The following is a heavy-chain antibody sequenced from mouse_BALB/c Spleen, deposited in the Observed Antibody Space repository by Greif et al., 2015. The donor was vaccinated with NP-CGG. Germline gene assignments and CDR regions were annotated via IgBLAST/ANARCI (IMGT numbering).Heavy chain of an antibody. V-gene: IGHV1S130*01. CDR2: IHPNGGNT. J-gene: IGHJ2*01. D-gene: IGHD5-1-1*01. CDR3: AKSGDSDTSFYY. CDR1: GYTFTSSW. Sequence: QVQLQQSGSVLVRPGASVKLSCKASGYTFTSSWMHWAKQRPGQGLEWIGEIHPNGGNTNYNEKFKGKATLTVDTSSSSAYVDLSSLTSEGSAVYYCAKSGDSDTSFYYWGQGTTLTVSS.